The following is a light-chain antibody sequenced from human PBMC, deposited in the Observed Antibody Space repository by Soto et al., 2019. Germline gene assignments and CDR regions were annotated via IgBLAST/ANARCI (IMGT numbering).Light chain of an antibody. CDR3: SSYTSFSTLV. V-gene: IGLV2-14*01. Sequence: QSALAQPASVSGSPGQSITISCTGSSTDVGGYKYVSWHQHHPGKAPKLIIYEVNNRPSGVSNRFSGSKSGNTASLTISGLQAEDEATYHCSSYTSFSTLVFGGGTQLTVL. CDR2: EVN. CDR1: STDVGGYKY. J-gene: IGLJ3*02.